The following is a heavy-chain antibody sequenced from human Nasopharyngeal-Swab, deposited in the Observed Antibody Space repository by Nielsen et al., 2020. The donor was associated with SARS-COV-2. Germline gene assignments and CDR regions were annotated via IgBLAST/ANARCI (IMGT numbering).Heavy chain of an antibody. CDR3: AKHRKGIAAAGGMDV. V-gene: IGHV3-30*02. J-gene: IGHJ6*02. Sequence: GESLKISCAASGFTFSSYGMHWVRQAPGKGLEWVAFIRYDGSNKYYADSVKGRFTISRDNSKNTLYLQMNSLRAEDTAIYYCAKHRKGIAAAGGMDVWGQGTTVTVSS. D-gene: IGHD6-13*01. CDR2: IRYDGSNK. CDR1: GFTFSSYG.